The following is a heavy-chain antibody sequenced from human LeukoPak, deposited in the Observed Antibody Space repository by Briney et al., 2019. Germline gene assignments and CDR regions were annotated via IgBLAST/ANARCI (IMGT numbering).Heavy chain of an antibody. CDR1: GFTFSNFA. Sequence: GGSLRPSCAASGFTFSNFAMSWVRQAPGKGLEWVSVITGRGGATHNADSVKGRFTISRDNSKNTLYLQMNSLRAEDTAVYYCAKDTAFYYDSSGSIDIWGQGTMVTVSS. CDR2: ITGRGGAT. D-gene: IGHD3-22*01. CDR3: AKDTAFYYDSSGSIDI. J-gene: IGHJ3*02. V-gene: IGHV3-23*01.